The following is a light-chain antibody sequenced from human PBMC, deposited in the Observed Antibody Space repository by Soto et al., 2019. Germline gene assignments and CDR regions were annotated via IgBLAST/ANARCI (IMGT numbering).Light chain of an antibody. CDR3: QHYGSSLSIT. CDR2: GAS. J-gene: IGKJ5*01. Sequence: ESVLTQSPGTLSLSPGERATLSCRASQSVSRNYLAWYQHKPGQAPRLLIYGASSRATGIPDRFSGSGSGTDFPLTISRLEPEDFAVYYCQHYGSSLSITFGQGTRLEIK. V-gene: IGKV3-20*01. CDR1: QSVSRNY.